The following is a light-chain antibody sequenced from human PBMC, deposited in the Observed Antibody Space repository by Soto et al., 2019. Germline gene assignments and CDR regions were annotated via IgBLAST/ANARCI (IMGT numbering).Light chain of an antibody. CDR1: QDISNY. V-gene: IGKV1-33*01. J-gene: IGKJ4*01. CDR3: QQYDNLPLT. Sequence: IQMTQSPSSLSASVGDRVTITWQASQDISNYLNWYQQKPGKAPKXLIYDASNLETGVPSRFSGSGSGTDFTFTISSLQPEDIATYYCQQYDNLPLTFGGGTKVDIK. CDR2: DAS.